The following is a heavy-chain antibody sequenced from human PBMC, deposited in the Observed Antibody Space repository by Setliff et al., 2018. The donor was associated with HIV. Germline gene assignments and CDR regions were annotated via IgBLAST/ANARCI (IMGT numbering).Heavy chain of an antibody. Sequence: SETLSLTCAVYGGPLSGHYWSWIRQPPGKGLEWIGEIYHSGSTNYNPSLKSRVTISVDKSKNQFSLKLSSVTAADTAVYYCARDQSDWFYWGQGTLVTVSS. D-gene: IGHD3-3*01. CDR3: ARDQSDWFY. J-gene: IGHJ4*02. CDR2: IYHSGST. V-gene: IGHV4-34*01. CDR1: GGPLSGHY.